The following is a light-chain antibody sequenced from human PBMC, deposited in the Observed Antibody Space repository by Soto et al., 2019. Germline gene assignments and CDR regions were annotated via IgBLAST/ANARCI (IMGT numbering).Light chain of an antibody. Sequence: QSVLTQPPSVSVAPGQRVTISCTGNSSNIGAGHDVHWYQLLPGTASKILIYGNKNRPSVVSGRFSGSKSGTAASLAITQLQAEDEGDYYCQSYDSNLSGPYVVGTGTKVTVL. V-gene: IGLV1-40*02. CDR2: GNK. CDR1: SSNIGAGHD. J-gene: IGLJ1*01. CDR3: QSYDSNLSGPYV.